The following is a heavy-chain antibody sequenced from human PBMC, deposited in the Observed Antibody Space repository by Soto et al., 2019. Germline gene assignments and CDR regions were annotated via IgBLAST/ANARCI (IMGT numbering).Heavy chain of an antibody. D-gene: IGHD3-9*01. CDR1: GGSIRSSLSY. CDR3: ARLRSSDWYVFDY. Sequence: SETLSLTCTVSGGSIRSSLSYWGWIRQPPGKGLEWIGNIYYSGSTYYNPSLKSRLTISVDTSKNQFSLKLSSVTAADTAVYYCARLRSSDWYVFDYWGQGTLVTVSS. J-gene: IGHJ4*02. V-gene: IGHV4-39*01. CDR2: IYYSGST.